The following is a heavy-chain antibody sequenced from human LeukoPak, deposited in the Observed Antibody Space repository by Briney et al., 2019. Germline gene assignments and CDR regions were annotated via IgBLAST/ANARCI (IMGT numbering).Heavy chain of an antibody. CDR2: ISSSSSYI. J-gene: IGHJ3*02. CDR1: GFTFSSYS. CDR3: ARDQDFRDGYNLFDI. Sequence: GGSLRLPCAASGFTFSSYSMNWVRQAPGKGLEWVSSISSSSSYIYYADSVEGRFTISRDNAKNSLYLQMNSLRAEDTAVYYCARDQDFRDGYNLFDIWGQGTMVTVSS. D-gene: IGHD5-24*01. V-gene: IGHV3-21*01.